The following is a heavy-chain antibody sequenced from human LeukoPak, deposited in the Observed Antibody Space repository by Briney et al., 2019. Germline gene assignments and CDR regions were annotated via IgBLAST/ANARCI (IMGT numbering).Heavy chain of an antibody. D-gene: IGHD1-26*01. CDR3: ARDRRQVGATKQYDWFDP. V-gene: IGHV4-39*07. CDR2: IYYSGST. Sequence: PSETLSLTCTVSGGSISSSSYYWGWIRQPPGKGLEWIGSIYYSGSTYYNPSLKSRVTISVDTSKNQFSLKLSSVTAADTAVYYCARDRRQVGATKQYDWFDPWGQGTLVTVSS. J-gene: IGHJ5*02. CDR1: GGSISSSSYY.